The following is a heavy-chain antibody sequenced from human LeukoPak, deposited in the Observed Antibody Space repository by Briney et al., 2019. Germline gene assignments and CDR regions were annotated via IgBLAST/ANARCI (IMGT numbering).Heavy chain of an antibody. CDR2: INPNSGGT. CDR1: GYTFTSYY. CDR3: ARDPIVWFGELLHYYYYMDV. V-gene: IGHV1-2*02. Sequence: GASVKVSCKASGYTFTSYYMHWVRQAPGQGLEWMGWINPNSGGTNYAQKFQGRVTMTRDTSISTAYMELSRLRSDDTAVYYCARDPIVWFGELLHYYYYMDVWGKGTTVTISS. J-gene: IGHJ6*03. D-gene: IGHD3-10*01.